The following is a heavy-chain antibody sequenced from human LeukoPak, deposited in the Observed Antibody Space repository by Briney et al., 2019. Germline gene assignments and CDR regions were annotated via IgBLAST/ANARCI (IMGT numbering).Heavy chain of an antibody. CDR3: AAIPYYYDSSGSDY. Sequence: KSGGSLRLSCAASGFTVSSNYMSWVRQAPGKGLEWVSSISSSSSYIYYADSVKGRFTISRDNAKNSLYLQMNSLRAEDTAVYYCAAIPYYYDSSGSDYWGQGTLVTVSS. D-gene: IGHD3-22*01. CDR1: GFTVSSNY. V-gene: IGHV3-21*01. CDR2: ISSSSSYI. J-gene: IGHJ4*02.